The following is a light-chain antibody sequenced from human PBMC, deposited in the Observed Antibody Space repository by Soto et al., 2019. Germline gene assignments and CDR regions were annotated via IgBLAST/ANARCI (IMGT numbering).Light chain of an antibody. CDR1: SSDVGGYNY. Sequence: QSALTQPPSASGSLGQSVTISCTGTSSDVGGYNYVSWYQQHPGKAPKLMIYDVNKRPSGVPDRFSGSKSGNTASLTVSGLQAEDEADYYCSSYAGSTKGVLGTGTKLTVL. J-gene: IGLJ1*01. CDR3: SSYAGSTKGV. V-gene: IGLV2-8*01. CDR2: DVN.